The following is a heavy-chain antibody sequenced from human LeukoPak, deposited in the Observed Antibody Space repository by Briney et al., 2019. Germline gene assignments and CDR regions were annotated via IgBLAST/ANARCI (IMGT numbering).Heavy chain of an antibody. V-gene: IGHV3-20*04. D-gene: IGHD3-16*02. CDR1: GFTFDDYG. J-gene: IGHJ6*03. CDR3: ARDQGREFYDYVWGSYRRSRDGYYYMDV. Sequence: PGGSLRLSCAASGFTFDDYGMSRVRQAPGKGLEWVSGINWNGGSTGYADSVKGRFTISRDNAKNSLYLQMNSLRAEDTALYYCARDQGREFYDYVWGSYRRSRDGYYYMDVWGKGTTVTVSS. CDR2: INWNGGST.